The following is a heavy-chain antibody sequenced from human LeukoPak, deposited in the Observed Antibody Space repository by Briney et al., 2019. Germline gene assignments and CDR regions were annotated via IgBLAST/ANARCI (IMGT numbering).Heavy chain of an antibody. CDR3: ATEFTEWELPYY. V-gene: IGHV1-8*01. D-gene: IGHD1-26*01. CDR1: GYTFTSYD. CDR2: MNPNSGNT. J-gene: IGHJ4*02. Sequence: GASVKVSCKASGYTFTSYDINWVRQATGQGLEWMGWMNPNSGNTGYAQKFQGRVTMTEDTSTDTAYMELSSLRSEDTAVYYCATEFTEWELPYYWGQGTLVTVSS.